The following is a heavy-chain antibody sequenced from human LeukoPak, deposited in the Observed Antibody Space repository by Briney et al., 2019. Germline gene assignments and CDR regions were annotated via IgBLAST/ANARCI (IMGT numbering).Heavy chain of an antibody. D-gene: IGHD2-2*01. CDR2: ISGHGGNT. Sequence: GGSLRLSCAASGFTFSSIPMSWVRQAPGKGLKWVSAISGHGGNTYYADSVKGRFTISRDNSKNTLYLQMNSLRAEDTAVYYCAKESPKSCSSTTCSIDYWGQGTLVTVSS. J-gene: IGHJ4*02. CDR3: AKESPKSCSSTTCSIDY. V-gene: IGHV3-23*01. CDR1: GFTFSSIP.